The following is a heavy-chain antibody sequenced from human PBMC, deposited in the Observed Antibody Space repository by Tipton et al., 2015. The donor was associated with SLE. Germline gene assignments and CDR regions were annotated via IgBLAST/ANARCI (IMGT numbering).Heavy chain of an antibody. CDR1: GYTFTSYG. CDR3: ARGWVTRYYFDY. V-gene: IGHV1-8*03. D-gene: IGHD2-21*02. CDR2: MNPNSGNT. Sequence: QLVQSGAEVKKPGASVKVSCKASGYTFTSYGISWVRQAPGQGLEWMGWMNPNSGNTGYAQKFQGRVTITRNTSISTAYMELSSLRSEDTAVYYCARGWVTRYYFDYWGQGTLVTVSS. J-gene: IGHJ4*02.